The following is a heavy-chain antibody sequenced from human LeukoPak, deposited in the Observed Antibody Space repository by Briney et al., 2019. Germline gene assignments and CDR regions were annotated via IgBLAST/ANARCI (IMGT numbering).Heavy chain of an antibody. V-gene: IGHV4-34*01. J-gene: IGHJ5*02. CDR1: GGSFSGYY. CDR3: ARDTAGDNWFDP. CDR2: INHSGST. D-gene: IGHD5-18*01. Sequence: SETLSLTCAVYGGSFSGYYWSWIRQPPGKGLEWIGEINHSGSTNYNPSIKSRVTISVDTSKNQFSLKLSSVTAADTAVYYCARDTAGDNWFDPWGQGTLVTVSS.